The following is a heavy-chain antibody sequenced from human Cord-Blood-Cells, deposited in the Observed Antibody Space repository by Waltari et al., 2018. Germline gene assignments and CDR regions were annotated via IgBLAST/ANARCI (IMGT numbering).Heavy chain of an antibody. Sequence: QVQLQQWGAGLLKPSETLSLTCAVYGGSFSGYYWSWFRQPPVKGLEWIGEINHSGSTNYNPSLKGRVTISVDTSKNQFSLKLSSVTAADTAVYYCARGGSIAARRRIDWYFDLWGRGTLVTVSS. CDR2: INHSGST. CDR3: ARGGSIAARRRIDWYFDL. V-gene: IGHV4-34*01. J-gene: IGHJ2*01. D-gene: IGHD6-6*01. CDR1: GGSFSGYY.